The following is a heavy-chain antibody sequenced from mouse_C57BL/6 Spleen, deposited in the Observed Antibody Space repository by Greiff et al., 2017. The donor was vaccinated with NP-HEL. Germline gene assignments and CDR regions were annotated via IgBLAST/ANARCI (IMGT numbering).Heavy chain of an antibody. CDR1: GFNIKDDY. D-gene: IGHD1-1*01. CDR3: TTSGSSSYYFDD. V-gene: IGHV14-4*01. Sequence: VQLKQSGAELVRPGASVKLSCTASGFNIKDDYMHWVKQRPEQGLEWIGWIDPENGDTEYASKFQGKATITADTSSNTAYLQLSSLTSEDTAVYYCTTSGSSSYYFDDWGQGTTLTVSS. CDR2: IDPENGDT. J-gene: IGHJ2*01.